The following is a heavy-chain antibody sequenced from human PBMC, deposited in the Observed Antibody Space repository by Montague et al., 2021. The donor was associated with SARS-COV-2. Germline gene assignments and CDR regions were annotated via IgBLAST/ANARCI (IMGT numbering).Heavy chain of an antibody. CDR1: GGSISSYY. Sequence: SETLSLTCTVSGGSISSYYWSWVRQPPGKGLEWIGYIYYSGSTNYNPSLKSRVTISVDTSKNQFSLKLSSATAADTAVYYCARVFPRWLQFDPYFDYWGQGTLSPSPQ. D-gene: IGHD5-24*01. CDR3: ARVFPRWLQFDPYFDY. CDR2: IYYSGST. V-gene: IGHV4-59*01. J-gene: IGHJ4*02.